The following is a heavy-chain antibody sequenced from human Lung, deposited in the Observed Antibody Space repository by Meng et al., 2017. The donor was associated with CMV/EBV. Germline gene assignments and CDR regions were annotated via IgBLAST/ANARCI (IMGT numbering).Heavy chain of an antibody. CDR2: IYHSGST. D-gene: IGHD3-10*01. J-gene: IGHJ4*02. Sequence: SGCRSRTLLYSGGAIIMNVYDWDWSRQPPGKGLEWIGAIYHSGSTSYNPSLQSRVTMFVDTSKNQFSLMLTSVTATDTAVYYCARRRGGSGRDCWGQGTLVTVSS. V-gene: IGHV4-39*01. CDR3: ARRRGGSGRDC. CDR1: GGAIIMNVYD.